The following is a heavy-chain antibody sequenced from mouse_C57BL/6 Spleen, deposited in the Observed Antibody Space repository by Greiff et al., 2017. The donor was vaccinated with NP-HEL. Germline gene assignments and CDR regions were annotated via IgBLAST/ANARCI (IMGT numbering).Heavy chain of an antibody. CDR1: GYTFTDYE. CDR2: IDPETGGT. D-gene: IGHD2-1*01. J-gene: IGHJ3*01. V-gene: IGHV1-15*01. CDR3: SYGNLAWFAY. Sequence: QVQLQQSGAELVRPGASVTLSCKASGYTFTDYEMHWVKQTPVHGLEWIGAIDPETGGTAYNQKFKGKAILTADKSSSTAYMELRSLTSEDSAVYYCSYGNLAWFAYWGQGTLVTVCA.